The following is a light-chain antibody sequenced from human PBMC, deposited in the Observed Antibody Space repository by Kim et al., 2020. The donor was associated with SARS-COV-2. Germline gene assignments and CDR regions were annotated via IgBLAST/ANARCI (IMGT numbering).Light chain of an antibody. CDR1: RLGDRS. CDR3: QVWDTSIVI. V-gene: IGLV3-1*01. CDR2: QDM. J-gene: IGLJ2*01. Sequence: SYELTQPPSLSVSPGQTASITCSGDRLGDRSVCWYQQKPGQSPVVVMYQDMERPSGIPERFSGSNSGNTATLTISGTQAMDEADYYCQVWDTSIVIFGGGTQLTVL.